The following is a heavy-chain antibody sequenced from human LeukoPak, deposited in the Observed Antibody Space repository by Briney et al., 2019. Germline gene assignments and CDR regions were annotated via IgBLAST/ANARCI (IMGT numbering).Heavy chain of an antibody. V-gene: IGHV4-34*01. D-gene: IGHD2-2*02. CDR2: INHSGGT. J-gene: IGHJ5*02. CDR3: AGDCSSTSCYTWRDWFDP. Sequence: SETPSLTCAVYGGAFSGYYWRWIRPPPRKGLEWIGGINHSGGTNYNPSLKSRVTISVDTSKNQFSLKLSSVTAADTAVYYCAGDCSSTSCYTWRDWFDPWGQGTLVTVSS. CDR1: GGAFSGYY.